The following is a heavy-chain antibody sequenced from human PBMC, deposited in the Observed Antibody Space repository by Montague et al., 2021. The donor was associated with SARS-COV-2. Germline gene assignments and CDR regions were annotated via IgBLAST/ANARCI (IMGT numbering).Heavy chain of an antibody. J-gene: IGHJ4*02. CDR2: INYGGST. CDR3: ARGAPGY. D-gene: IGHD1-1*01. Sequence: ETLSLTCAVYGGSFSDYHWTWIRQSPGEGLEWIGQINYGGSTKYNPSLKSRVTISIDTSKNQFSLKLTSVTAADTAVYYCARGAPGYWGQGTLVTVSS. CDR1: GGSFSDYH. V-gene: IGHV4-34*01.